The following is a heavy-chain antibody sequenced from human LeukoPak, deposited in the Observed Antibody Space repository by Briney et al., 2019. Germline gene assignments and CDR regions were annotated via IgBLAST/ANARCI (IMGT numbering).Heavy chain of an antibody. Sequence: SGTLSLTCAVSGGSISSSNWWSWGRQPPGKGLEGIGEIYHSGSTNYNPSLKSRVTISVDKYKNQFSLKLSSVTAADTAVYYCARVDYGSGSPPLYGMDVWGKGTTVTVSS. J-gene: IGHJ6*04. CDR3: ARVDYGSGSPPLYGMDV. D-gene: IGHD3-10*01. CDR1: GGSISSSNW. V-gene: IGHV4-4*02. CDR2: IYHSGST.